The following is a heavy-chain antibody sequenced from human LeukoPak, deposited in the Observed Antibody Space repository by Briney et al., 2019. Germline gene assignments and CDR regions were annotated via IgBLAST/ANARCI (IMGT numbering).Heavy chain of an antibody. CDR3: ARFIVVVPAAGWFDP. CDR2: IYYSGST. D-gene: IGHD2-2*01. J-gene: IGHJ5*02. Sequence: SETLSLTCTVSGGSISSSSDYCGWIRQPPGKGLEWSGNIYYSGSTYYNPSLKSRVTISVDTSKNQFSLKLRSVTAADTAVYYCARFIVVVPAAGWFDPWGQGTLVTVSS. CDR1: GGSISSSSDY. V-gene: IGHV4-39*07.